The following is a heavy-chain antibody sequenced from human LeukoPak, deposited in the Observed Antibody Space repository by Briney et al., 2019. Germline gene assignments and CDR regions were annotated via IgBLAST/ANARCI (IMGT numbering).Heavy chain of an antibody. CDR3: ARDFPGTEDAFDV. CDR2: INLDGSWT. CDR1: GFTLSDYW. J-gene: IGHJ3*01. Sequence: GGSLRLSCAVSGFTLSDYWMHWVRQAPGKGLVWVSHINLDGSWTGHADSVKGRFTFSKDDAKNTVYLQMNSLRAEDTAVYYCARDFPGTEDAFDVWGQGTMVTVSS. V-gene: IGHV3-74*01.